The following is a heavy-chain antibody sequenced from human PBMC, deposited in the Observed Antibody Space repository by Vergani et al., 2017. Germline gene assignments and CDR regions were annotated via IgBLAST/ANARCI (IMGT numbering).Heavy chain of an antibody. Sequence: QVQLVQSGAEVKKPGSSVKVSCKASGGTFSSYAISWVRQAPGQGLEWMGRIIPIFGPANYAQKFQGRVTITADESTSTAYMELSSLRSEDTAVYYCARDPDNVVVTAIGWFDPWGQGTLVTVSS. CDR2: IIPIFGPA. D-gene: IGHD2-21*02. V-gene: IGHV1-69*18. J-gene: IGHJ5*02. CDR1: GGTFSSYA. CDR3: ARDPDNVVVTAIGWFDP.